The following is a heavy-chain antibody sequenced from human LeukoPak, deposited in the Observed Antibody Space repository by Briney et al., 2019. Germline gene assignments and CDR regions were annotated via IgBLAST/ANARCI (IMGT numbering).Heavy chain of an antibody. CDR1: VFPFRTYA. Sequence: GGSLRLSCAASVFPFRTYAMSWVRQAPGQGLEWVSDISDDGGGTYYADFVEGRFTISRDNSQNTLYLQMSSLRAEDTAVYYCAKSWGFSRLTGYNWGHGTLFSVSS. V-gene: IGHV3-23*01. CDR2: ISDDGGGT. J-gene: IGHJ4*01. D-gene: IGHD7-27*01. CDR3: AKSWGFSRLTGYN.